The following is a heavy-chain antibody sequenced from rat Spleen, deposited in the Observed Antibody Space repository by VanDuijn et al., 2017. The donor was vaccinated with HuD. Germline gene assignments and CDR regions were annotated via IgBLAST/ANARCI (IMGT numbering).Heavy chain of an antibody. V-gene: IGHV5S13*01. CDR3: AREVRGFDY. J-gene: IGHJ2*01. CDR1: GFSFSSFA. D-gene: IGHD1-5*01. Sequence: EVQLVESGGGLVQPGRSLKLSCAASGFSFSSFAMAWVRQAPKKGLEWVATITSGGSNTYYPDSVKGRFTISRDNAKNTQYLQMNSLQTEDTATYYCAREVRGFDYWGQGVMVTVSS. CDR2: ITSGGSNT.